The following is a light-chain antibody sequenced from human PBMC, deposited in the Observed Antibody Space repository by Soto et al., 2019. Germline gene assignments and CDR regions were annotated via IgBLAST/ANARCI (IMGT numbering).Light chain of an antibody. J-gene: IGLJ1*01. Sequence: QSALTQPASVSGSPGQSMTISCTGTSRDVGAYDYVSWYLQYPDKAPQLLIYYVDHRPSGVSSRFSGSKSGNTASLTISGLQAEDEGDYYCYSYADGSIYFFGTGTKVTVL. CDR2: YVD. V-gene: IGLV2-14*03. CDR1: SRDVGAYDY. CDR3: YSYADGSIYF.